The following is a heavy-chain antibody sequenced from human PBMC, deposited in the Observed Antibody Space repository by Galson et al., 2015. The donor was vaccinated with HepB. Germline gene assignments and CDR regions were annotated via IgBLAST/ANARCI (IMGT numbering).Heavy chain of an antibody. CDR2: ISYDGSNK. Sequence: SLRLSCAASGFTFSSYAMHWVRQAPGKGLEWVAVISYDGSNKYYADSVKGRFTISRDNAKNSLYLQMNSLRAEDTAVYYCARQGDYDFWSGYISAYYYYYMDVWGKGTTVTVSS. V-gene: IGHV3-30-3*01. CDR3: ARQGDYDFWSGYISAYYYYYMDV. CDR1: GFTFSSYA. J-gene: IGHJ6*03. D-gene: IGHD3-3*01.